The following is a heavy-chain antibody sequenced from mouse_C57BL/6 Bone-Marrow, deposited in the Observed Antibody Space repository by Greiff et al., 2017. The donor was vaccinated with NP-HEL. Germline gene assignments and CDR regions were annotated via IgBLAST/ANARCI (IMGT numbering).Heavy chain of an antibody. CDR1: GFTFSDYG. CDR2: ISNLAYSI. J-gene: IGHJ4*01. V-gene: IGHV5-15*01. CDR3: ARPVGDYYAMDY. D-gene: IGHD1-1*02. Sequence: DVMLVESGGGLVQPGGSLKLSCAASGFTFSDYGMAWVRQAPRKGPAWVAFISNLAYSIYYADTVTGRFTISRENAKNTLYLEMSSLRSEDTAMYYCARPVGDYYAMDYWGQGTSVTVSS.